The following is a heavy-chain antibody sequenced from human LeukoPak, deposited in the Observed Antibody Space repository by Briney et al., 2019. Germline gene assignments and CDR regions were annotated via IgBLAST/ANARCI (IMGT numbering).Heavy chain of an antibody. CDR3: ARSLWFATTNFDY. CDR2: IYSCGST. V-gene: IGHV3-66*03. Sequence: PGGSLRLSCAASGFTVSSNYMSWVRQAPGKGLEWVSVIYSCGSTYYADSVKGRFTISRDNSKNTLYLQMNSLRAEDTAVYYCARSLWFATTNFDYWGQGSLVTVSS. D-gene: IGHD3-10*01. CDR1: GFTVSSNY. J-gene: IGHJ4*02.